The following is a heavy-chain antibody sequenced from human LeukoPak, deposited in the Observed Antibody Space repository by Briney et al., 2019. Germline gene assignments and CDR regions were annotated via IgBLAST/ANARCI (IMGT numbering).Heavy chain of an antibody. D-gene: IGHD2/OR15-2a*01. Sequence: PGGSLRLSCAASGFTFSSYAMSWVRQAPGKGLEWVSSISGSGVSTYYADSVKGRFTISRDNSKNTLYLQMNSLRAEDTAVDYCAKVEGRGKYFDAFDIWGQGTMLTVSS. CDR2: ISGSGVST. CDR3: AKVEGRGKYFDAFDI. J-gene: IGHJ3*02. V-gene: IGHV3-23*01. CDR1: GFTFSSYA.